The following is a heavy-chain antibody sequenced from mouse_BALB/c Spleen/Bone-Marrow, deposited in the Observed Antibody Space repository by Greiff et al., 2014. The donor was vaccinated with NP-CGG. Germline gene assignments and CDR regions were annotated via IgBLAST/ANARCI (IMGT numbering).Heavy chain of an antibody. V-gene: IGHV1-63*02. Sequence: VQLQQSGAELVRPGTSVKMSCKAAGYTLANYWIGWVKQRPGHGLEWIGDIYPGDNYTNYNEKFKGKATLTADTSSSTAYMQLSSLTSEDSAIYYCTRGGYDYTWFAYWGQGTLVTVSA. J-gene: IGHJ3*01. CDR1: GYTLANYW. CDR3: TRGGYDYTWFAY. CDR2: IYPGDNYT. D-gene: IGHD2-4*01.